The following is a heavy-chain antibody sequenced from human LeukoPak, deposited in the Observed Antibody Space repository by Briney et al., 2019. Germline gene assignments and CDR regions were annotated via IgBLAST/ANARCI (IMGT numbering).Heavy chain of an antibody. CDR3: ARDRGRAYAFDI. CDR1: GYTFTGYY. V-gene: IGHV1-2*02. Sequence: ASVTVSCKASGYTFTGYYMHWVRQAPGQGLEWMGWINPNSGGTNYAQKFQGRVTMTRDTSISTAYMELSRLRSDDTAVYYCARDRGRAYAFDIWGQGIMVTVSS. CDR2: INPNSGGT. J-gene: IGHJ3*02.